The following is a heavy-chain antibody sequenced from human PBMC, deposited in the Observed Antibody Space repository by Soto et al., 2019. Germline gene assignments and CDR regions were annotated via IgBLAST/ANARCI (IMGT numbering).Heavy chain of an antibody. D-gene: IGHD6-6*01. CDR2: IYPGDSDT. CDR3: ARGLAARPRRRSWGGMDV. V-gene: IGHV5-51*01. CDR1: GYSFTSYW. J-gene: IGHJ6*02. Sequence: GESLKISYKGSGYSFTSYWIGWVRQMPGKVLDLMAIIYPGDSDTRYSPSFQGQVTISANKSISTAYLQWSSLRASDTAMYYCARGLAARPRRRSWGGMDVWGQGTTVTVSS.